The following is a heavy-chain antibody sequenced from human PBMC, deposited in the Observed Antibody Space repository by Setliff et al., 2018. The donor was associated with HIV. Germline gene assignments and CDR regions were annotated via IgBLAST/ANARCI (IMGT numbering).Heavy chain of an antibody. CDR3: AIYPFSRGSNYVSPDYFCARDV. J-gene: IGHJ6*02. V-gene: IGHV1-69*13. CDR1: GGTFSSYA. D-gene: IGHD4-4*01. Sequence: GASVKVSCKASGGTFSSYAISWVRQAPGQGLEWMGGIIPIFRTAHYAQEFQGRVTITADEPTSTAYMELGSLRSEDTAVYYCAIYPFSRGSNYVSPDYFCARDVWGQGTTVTVSS. CDR2: IIPIFRTA.